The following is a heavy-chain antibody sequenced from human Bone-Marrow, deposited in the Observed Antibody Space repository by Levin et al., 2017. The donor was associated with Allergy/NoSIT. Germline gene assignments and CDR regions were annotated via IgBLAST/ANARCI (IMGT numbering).Heavy chain of an antibody. CDR2: IWYDGSNK. CDR1: GFTFSSYG. V-gene: IGHV3-33*01. J-gene: IGHJ6*02. Sequence: GGSLRLSCAASGFTFSSYGMHWVRQAPGKGLEWVAVIWYDGSNKYYADSVKGRFTISRDNSKNTLYLQMNSLRAEDTAVYYCARDSKVYYYGSGSYEAAPMDVWGQGTTVTVSS. CDR3: ARDSKVYYYGSGSYEAAPMDV. D-gene: IGHD3-10*01.